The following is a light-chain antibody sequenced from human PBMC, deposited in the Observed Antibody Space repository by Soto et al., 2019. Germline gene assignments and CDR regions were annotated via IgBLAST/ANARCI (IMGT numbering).Light chain of an antibody. V-gene: IGKV4-1*01. J-gene: IGKJ2*01. CDR2: WAS. Sequence: DIVMTQSPDSLAVSLGERATINCKSSRSVLHSSNNQNYLAWYQQKPRQSPKLLIYWASTRESGVPDRVSGRGSVTEFTRTINDLQAEDVAVYYCQQYYSAPYTFGQGSQVEIK. CDR1: RSVLHSSNNQNY. CDR3: QQYYSAPYT.